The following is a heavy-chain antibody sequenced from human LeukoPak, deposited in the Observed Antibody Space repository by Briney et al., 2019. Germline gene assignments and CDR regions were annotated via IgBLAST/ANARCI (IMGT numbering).Heavy chain of an antibody. Sequence: GESLRISCKGSGYSFTSYWISWVRQMPGKGLEWMGRIDPSDSYTNYSPSFQGHVTISADKSISTAYLQWSSLKASDTATYYCARRPKDIVVVPGVDYGMDVWGQGTTVTVSS. CDR1: GYSFTSYW. J-gene: IGHJ6*02. CDR3: ARRPKDIVVVPGVDYGMDV. CDR2: IDPSDSYT. D-gene: IGHD2-2*01. V-gene: IGHV5-10-1*01.